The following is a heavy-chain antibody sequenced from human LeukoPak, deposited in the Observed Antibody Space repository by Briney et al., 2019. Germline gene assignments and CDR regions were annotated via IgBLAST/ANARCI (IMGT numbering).Heavy chain of an antibody. CDR1: GYSFTNYW. D-gene: IGHD1-1*01. CDR2: IYPGGSDV. Sequence: GESLKISCKASGYSFTNYWIGWVRQMPGEGLEWMAIIYPGGSDVKYSPSFQGQVTISADKSISTAYLQWSSLKASDTAMYYYARWPTGAGANWFDPWGQGTLVTVSS. J-gene: IGHJ5*02. V-gene: IGHV5-51*01. CDR3: ARWPTGAGANWFDP.